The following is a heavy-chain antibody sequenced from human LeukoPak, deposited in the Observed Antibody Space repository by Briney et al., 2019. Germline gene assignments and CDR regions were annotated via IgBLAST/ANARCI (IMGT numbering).Heavy chain of an antibody. J-gene: IGHJ5*02. Sequence: SETLSLTCTVSGGSISSGGYYWSWIRQHPGKGLEWIGYIYYSGSTNYNPSLKSRVTISVDKSKNQFSLKLSSVTAADTAVYYCARVQYQLLYEGWFDPWAREPWSPSPQ. CDR3: ARVQYQLLYEGWFDP. D-gene: IGHD2-2*02. V-gene: IGHV4-31*03. CDR1: GGSISSGGYY. CDR2: IYYSGST.